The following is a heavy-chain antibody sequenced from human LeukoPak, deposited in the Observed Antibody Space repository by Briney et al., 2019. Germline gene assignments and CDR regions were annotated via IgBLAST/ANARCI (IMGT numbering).Heavy chain of an antibody. CDR2: IYYSGST. CDR3: ARDRVGGSWPYYYYYMDV. J-gene: IGHJ6*03. D-gene: IGHD6-13*01. Sequence: SETLSLTCSVSGGSIKTYYWSWIRQPPGKGLEWIGYIYYSGSTNYNPSLKSRVTISVDTSKNQFSLKLSSVTAADTAVYYCARDRVGGSWPYYYYYMDVWGKGTTVTISS. CDR1: GGSIKTYY. V-gene: IGHV4-59*01.